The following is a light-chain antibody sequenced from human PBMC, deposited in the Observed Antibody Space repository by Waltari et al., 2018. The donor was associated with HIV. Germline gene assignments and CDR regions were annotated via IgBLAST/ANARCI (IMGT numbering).Light chain of an antibody. CDR1: QSVNEW. CDR3: QQFHSYWT. V-gene: IGKV1-5*03. CDR2: KVS. Sequence: IQMTQSPATLSASVGDIVTITCRASQSVNEWLAWFQQKPGKAPKLLISKVSTLERGVPSRFSGSGSGTQFTLTISSLQPDDFATYYCQQFHSYWTFGQGTRVEIK. J-gene: IGKJ1*01.